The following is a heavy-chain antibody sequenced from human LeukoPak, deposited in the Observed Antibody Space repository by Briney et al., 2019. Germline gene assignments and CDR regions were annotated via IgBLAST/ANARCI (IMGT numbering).Heavy chain of an antibody. CDR1: GYTFTAYY. CDR3: ARDHQAYCGGDCYSPFDY. V-gene: IGHV1-2*02. Sequence: ASVTVSCKASGYTFTAYYMHWVRQAPGQGLEWMGWINPNSGGTNYAQKFQGRVTMTRDTSISTAYMELSRLRSDDTAVYYCARDHQAYCGGDCYSPFDYWGQGTLVTVSS. J-gene: IGHJ4*02. D-gene: IGHD2-21*02. CDR2: INPNSGGT.